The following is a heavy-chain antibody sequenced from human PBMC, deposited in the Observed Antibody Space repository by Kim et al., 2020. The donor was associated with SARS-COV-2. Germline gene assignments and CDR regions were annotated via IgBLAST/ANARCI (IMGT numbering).Heavy chain of an antibody. CDR1: GDSFSGKDYW. CDR2: VYYNGDN. V-gene: IGHV4-39*01. CDR3: ARQLASSLWAFDI. J-gene: IGHJ3*02. Sequence: SETLSLTCTVSGDSFSGKDYWWAWIRQPPGKGLQWIASVYYNGDNYYNPSLKSRVTISVDTSRNQFSLRLTSVTAADSTVYYCARQLASSLWAFDIWGQG.